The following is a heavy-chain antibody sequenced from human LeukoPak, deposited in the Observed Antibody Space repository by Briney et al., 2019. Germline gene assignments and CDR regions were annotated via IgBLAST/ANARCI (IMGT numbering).Heavy chain of an antibody. CDR1: GFTFTDHY. V-gene: IGHV3-11*04. J-gene: IGHJ4*02. CDR2: ISSSGSTI. D-gene: IGHD2-2*02. Sequence: PGGSLRLSCAASGFTFTDHYMSWIRQAPGKGLEWVSYISSSGSTIYCADSVKGRFTISRDNAKNSLYLQMNSLRAEDTAVYYCARDWEDCSSTSCYIDYWGQGTLVTVSS. CDR3: ARDWEDCSSTSCYIDY.